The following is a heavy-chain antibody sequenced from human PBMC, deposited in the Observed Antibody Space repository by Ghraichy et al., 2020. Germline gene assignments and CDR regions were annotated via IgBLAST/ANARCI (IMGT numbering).Heavy chain of an antibody. D-gene: IGHD5-18*01. J-gene: IGHJ6*02. CDR3: ARGDDTAMVNYYYYGMDV. CDR1: GGSISSYY. Sequence: SCTVSGGSISSYYWSWIRQPPGKGLEWIGYIYYSGSTNYNPSLKSRVTISVDTSKNQFSLKLSSVTAADTAVYYCARGDDTAMVNYYYYGMDVWGQGTTVTVSS. CDR2: IYYSGST. V-gene: IGHV4-59*01.